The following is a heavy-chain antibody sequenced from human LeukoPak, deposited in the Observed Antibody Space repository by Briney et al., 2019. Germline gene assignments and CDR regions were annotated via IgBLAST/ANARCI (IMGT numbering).Heavy chain of an antibody. Sequence: PSETLSLTCAVYGGSFSGYYWSWIRQPPGKGLEWIGEINHSGSTTYNPSLKSRVTISVDTSKNQFSLNLSSVTAADTAVYYCARGRGGDYYYYYIDVWGKGTTVTVSS. V-gene: IGHV4-34*01. CDR1: GGSFSGYY. D-gene: IGHD3-10*01. CDR3: ARGRGGDYYYYYIDV. J-gene: IGHJ6*03. CDR2: INHSGST.